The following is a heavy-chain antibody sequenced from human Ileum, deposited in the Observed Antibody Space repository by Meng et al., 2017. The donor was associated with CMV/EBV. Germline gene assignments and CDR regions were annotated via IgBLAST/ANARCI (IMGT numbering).Heavy chain of an antibody. CDR1: GFTFSDYA. V-gene: IGHV3-21*06. D-gene: IGHD3-9*01. Sequence: GESLKISCAASGFTFSDYAMSWVRQAPGKGLEWVSSISSSGSWIYYADSVRGRFSISRDNAKNSLYLQMNSLRAEDTAVYYCVSEPYDTLTGLPGWYFDTWGQGALVTVSS. J-gene: IGHJ4*02. CDR2: ISSSGSWI. CDR3: VSEPYDTLTGLPGWYFDT.